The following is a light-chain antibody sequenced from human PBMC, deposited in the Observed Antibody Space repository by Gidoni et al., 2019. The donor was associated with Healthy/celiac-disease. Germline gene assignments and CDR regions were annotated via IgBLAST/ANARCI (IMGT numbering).Light chain of an antibody. J-gene: IGKJ4*01. CDR3: QQLNSYPLT. CDR2: AAS. Sequence: DIQLTQSPSFLSASVGDRVTITCRASHGISSYLAWYQQKPGNAPKLLIYAASTLQRGVPSRFSGSGSGTEFTLTISSLQPEDFATYYCQQLNSYPLTFGGGTKVEIK. V-gene: IGKV1-9*01. CDR1: HGISSY.